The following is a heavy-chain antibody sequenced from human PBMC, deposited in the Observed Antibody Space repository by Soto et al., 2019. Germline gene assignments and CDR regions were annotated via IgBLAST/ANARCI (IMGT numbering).Heavy chain of an antibody. Sequence: GGSLRLSCAASGFTFSSYAMSWVRQAPGKGLEWVSAISGSGGSTYYADSVKGRFTISRDNSKNTLYLQMNSLRAEDTAVYYCAKDLAIFGVVTPCMDVWGQGTTVTVSS. V-gene: IGHV3-23*01. CDR3: AKDLAIFGVVTPCMDV. CDR2: ISGSGGST. J-gene: IGHJ6*02. CDR1: GFTFSSYA. D-gene: IGHD3-3*01.